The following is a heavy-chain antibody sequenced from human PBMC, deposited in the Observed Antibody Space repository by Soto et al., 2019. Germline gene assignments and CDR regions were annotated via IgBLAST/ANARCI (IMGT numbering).Heavy chain of an antibody. CDR2: IWYDGSNK. D-gene: IGHD3-9*01. J-gene: IGHJ4*02. Sequence: QVQLVESGGGVVQPGRSLRLSCAASGFTFSSYGMHWVRQAPGKGLEWVAVIWYDGSNKYYADSVKGRFTISRDNSKNALYLQMNSLRAEDTAVYYCARSVVFDWFESDYWGQGTLVTVSS. CDR1: GFTFSSYG. CDR3: ARSVVFDWFESDY. V-gene: IGHV3-33*01.